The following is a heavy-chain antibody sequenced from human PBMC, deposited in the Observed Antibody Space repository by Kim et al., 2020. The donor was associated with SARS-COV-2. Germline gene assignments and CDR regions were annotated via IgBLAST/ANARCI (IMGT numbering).Heavy chain of an antibody. J-gene: IGHJ4*02. Sequence: ASVKVSCKASGYTFTTYLMHWVRQAPGHRLEWMGWISTGSGNTNYSQKFQGRVTITRDTSASTAYMELSSLRSEDTAVYYCARGHRSAWYVFDYWGQGSLVTVSS. CDR1: GYTFTTYL. CDR3: ARGHRSAWYVFDY. D-gene: IGHD6-19*01. CDR2: ISTGSGNT. V-gene: IGHV1-3*04.